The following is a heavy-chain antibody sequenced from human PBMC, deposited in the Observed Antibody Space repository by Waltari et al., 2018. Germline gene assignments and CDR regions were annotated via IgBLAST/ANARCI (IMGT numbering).Heavy chain of an antibody. CDR1: GYTFTGYY. CDR3: ARGMLVRGLSSSLRRLDY. Sequence: QVQLVQSGAEVKKPGASVKVSCKASGYTFTGYYMHWVRQAPGQGLEWMGRINPNSGGTNYAQKFQGRVTMTRDTSISTAYMELSRLRSDDTAVYYCARGMLVRGLSSSLRRLDYWGQGTLVTVSS. D-gene: IGHD6-6*01. J-gene: IGHJ4*02. CDR2: INPNSGGT. V-gene: IGHV1-2*06.